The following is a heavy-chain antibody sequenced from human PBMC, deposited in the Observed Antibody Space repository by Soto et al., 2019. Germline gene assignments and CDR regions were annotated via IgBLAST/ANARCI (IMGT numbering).Heavy chain of an antibody. Sequence: SETLSLTCTVSGGSMRTVYWSWIRQPPGKRLEWIGFIFHSGNAKYNPSLKSRVTISIDTSKSQFSLSLDSVTAADTAVYFCARAHAPTLPFDYWGLGTLVTVSS. V-gene: IGHV4-59*01. CDR3: ARAHAPTLPFDY. D-gene: IGHD2-15*01. J-gene: IGHJ4*01. CDR1: GGSMRTVY. CDR2: IFHSGNA.